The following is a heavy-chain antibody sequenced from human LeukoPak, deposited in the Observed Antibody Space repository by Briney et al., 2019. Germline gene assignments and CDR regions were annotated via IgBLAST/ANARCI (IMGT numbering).Heavy chain of an antibody. V-gene: IGHV4-31*03. CDR2: IYYSGST. J-gene: IGHJ4*02. CDR3: ARVPFYYDSSGYCFDY. Sequence: SETLSLTCTVSGGSISSGGYNWSWIRQHPGKGLEWVGYIYYSGSTYYNPSLKSRVTISVDTSKNQFSLKLSSVTAADTAVYYCARVPFYYDSSGYCFDYWGQGTLVTVSS. D-gene: IGHD3-22*01. CDR1: GGSISSGGYN.